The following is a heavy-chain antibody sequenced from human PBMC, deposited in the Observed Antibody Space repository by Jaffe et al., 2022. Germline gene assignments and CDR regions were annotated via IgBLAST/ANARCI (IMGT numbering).Heavy chain of an antibody. Sequence: EVQLVESGGGLVQPGGSLRLSCAASGFTFSSYEMNWVRQAPGKGLEWVSYISSSGSTIYYADSVKGRFTISRDNAKNSLYLQMNSLRAEDTAVYYCARDPSDIVGATSTFDYWGQGTLVTVSS. CDR3: ARDPSDIVGATSTFDY. CDR2: ISSSGSTI. CDR1: GFTFSSYE. V-gene: IGHV3-48*03. J-gene: IGHJ4*02. D-gene: IGHD1-26*01.